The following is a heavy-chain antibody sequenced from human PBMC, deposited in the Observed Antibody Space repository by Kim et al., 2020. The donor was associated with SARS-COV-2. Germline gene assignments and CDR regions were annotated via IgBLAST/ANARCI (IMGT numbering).Heavy chain of an antibody. V-gene: IGHV3-48*02. D-gene: IGHD2-2*02. Sequence: GGSLRLSCAASGFTFSSYSMNWVRQAPGKGLEWVSYISSSSSTIYYADSVKGRFTISRDNAKNSLYLQMNSLRDEDTAVYYCARESSDHCSSTSCYKEMVYYYYGMDVWGQGTTVTVSS. J-gene: IGHJ6*02. CDR2: ISSSSSTI. CDR1: GFTFSSYS. CDR3: ARESSDHCSSTSCYKEMVYYYYGMDV.